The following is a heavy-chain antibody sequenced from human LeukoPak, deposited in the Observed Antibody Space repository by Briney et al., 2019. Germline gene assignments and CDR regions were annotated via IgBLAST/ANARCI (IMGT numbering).Heavy chain of an antibody. J-gene: IGHJ4*02. V-gene: IGHV4-34*01. CDR2: INHSGST. Sequence: SDTLSLTCAVYGGSFSGYYWSWIRQPPGKGLEWIGEINHSGSTNYNPSLKSRVTISVDTSKNQFSLKLSSVTAADTAVYYCAAAMVYYFDYWGRGTVVTVS. CDR1: GGSFSGYY. CDR3: AAAMVYYFDY. D-gene: IGHD5-18*01.